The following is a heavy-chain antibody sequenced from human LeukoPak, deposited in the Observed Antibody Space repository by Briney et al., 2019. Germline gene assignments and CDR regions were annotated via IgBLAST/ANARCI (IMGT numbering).Heavy chain of an antibody. CDR1: GFTFSSYA. J-gene: IGHJ4*02. CDR2: ISYDGSNK. Sequence: GGSLRLSCAASGFTFSSYAMHWVRQAPGKGLEWVAVISYDGSNKYYADSVKGRFTISRDNSKNTLYLQMNSLRADDTAVYYCARDLRDGSFDYWGQGTLVTVSS. CDR3: ARDLRDGSFDY. D-gene: IGHD2-15*01. V-gene: IGHV3-30*04.